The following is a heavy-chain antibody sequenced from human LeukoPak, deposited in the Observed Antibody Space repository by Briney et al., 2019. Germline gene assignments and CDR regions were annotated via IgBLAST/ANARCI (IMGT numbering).Heavy chain of an antibody. CDR3: AKDWAPYCRGDCYFNY. D-gene: IGHD2-21*02. J-gene: IGHJ4*02. CDR1: GFIFNNYG. Sequence: GGSLRLSRAASGFIFNNYGMHWVRQAPGKGLEWVAVISYDGSNKNYADSVKGRFTISRDSSKNTVYLQMNSLRVEDTAVYYCAKDWAPYCRGDCYFNYWGQGALVTVSS. CDR2: ISYDGSNK. V-gene: IGHV3-30*18.